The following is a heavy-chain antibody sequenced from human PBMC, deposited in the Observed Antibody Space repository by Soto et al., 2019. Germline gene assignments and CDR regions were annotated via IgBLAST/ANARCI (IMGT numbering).Heavy chain of an antibody. CDR3: ARDRLVYYGSGSYYLYYYYYYGMDV. CDR2: ISYDGSNK. J-gene: IGHJ6*02. Sequence: QVQLVESGGGVVQPGRSLRLSCAASGFTFSSYAMHWVRQAPGKGLEWVAVISYDGSNKYYADSVKGRFTISRDNSKNTRYLQMTSLRAEDTPVYYCARDRLVYYGSGSYYLYYYYYYGMDVWGQGTTVTVSS. D-gene: IGHD3-10*01. CDR1: GFTFSSYA. V-gene: IGHV3-30-3*01.